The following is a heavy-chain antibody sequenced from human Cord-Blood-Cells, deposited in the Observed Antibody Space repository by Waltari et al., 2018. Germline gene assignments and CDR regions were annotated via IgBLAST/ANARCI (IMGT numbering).Heavy chain of an antibody. CDR3: ARGNCSSTSCYDY. Sequence: QVQLQQWGAGLLKPSETLSLTCAVYGGSFSGSYWSWIRQPPGKGLEWIGEINHSGSTNYNPSLKSRVTISVDTSKNQFSLKLSSVTAADTAVYYCARGNCSSTSCYDYWGQGTLVTVSS. CDR1: GGSFSGSY. D-gene: IGHD2-2*01. V-gene: IGHV4-34*01. CDR2: INHSGST. J-gene: IGHJ4*02.